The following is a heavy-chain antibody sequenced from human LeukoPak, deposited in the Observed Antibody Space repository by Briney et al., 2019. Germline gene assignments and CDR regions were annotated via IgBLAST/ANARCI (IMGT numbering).Heavy chain of an antibody. V-gene: IGHV3-23*01. CDR3: AKDPDCTSGVCYTFFDY. CDR1: GFTFSSYG. D-gene: IGHD2-8*01. Sequence: PGGSLRLSCAASGFTFSSYGMHWVRQAPRKGLEWVSAISGSGGVTYYADSVKGRFTISRDNSNNTLYLQMNSLRAEDTAVYYCAKDPDCTSGVCYTFFDYWGPGALVTVSS. CDR2: ISGSGGVT. J-gene: IGHJ4*02.